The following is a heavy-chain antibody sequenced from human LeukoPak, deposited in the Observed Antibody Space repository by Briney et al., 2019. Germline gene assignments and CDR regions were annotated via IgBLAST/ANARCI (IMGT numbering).Heavy chain of an antibody. Sequence: SETLSLTCAVSGYSISSGYYWGWIRQPPGRGLEWIGSIYHSGSTYYNPSLKSRVTISVDTSKNQFSLKLSSVTAADTAVYYCARAESGGDFDYWGQGTLVTASS. J-gene: IGHJ4*02. CDR1: GYSISSGYY. V-gene: IGHV4-38-2*01. CDR2: IYHSGST. D-gene: IGHD2-15*01. CDR3: ARAESGGDFDY.